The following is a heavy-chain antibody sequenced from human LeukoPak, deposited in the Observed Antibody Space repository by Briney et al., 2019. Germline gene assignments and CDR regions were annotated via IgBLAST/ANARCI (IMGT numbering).Heavy chain of an antibody. CDR2: LYYTGST. J-gene: IGHJ4*02. D-gene: IGHD5-18*01. Sequence: PSETLSLTCCVSGGSISSSTYDWGWIRQPPGKGVEWIGTLYYTGSTYYNPSLKSRVTISVDTSKNQFSLKRSSVSAADTAVYYCACRGDTAMVIAYWGQGILVTVSS. CDR3: ACRGDTAMVIAY. CDR1: GGSISSSTYD. V-gene: IGHV4-39*01.